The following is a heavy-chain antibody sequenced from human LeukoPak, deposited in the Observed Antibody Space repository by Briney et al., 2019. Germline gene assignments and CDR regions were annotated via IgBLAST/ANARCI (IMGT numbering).Heavy chain of an antibody. Sequence: GGSLTLSCAASGFIVSGNYMSWVRQAPGKGLEWVSVIYGGGSTYYADSVKGRFTISRDNSKNTLYLQMNSLRAEDTAVYYCARDHYDVWSGPSLHERYFGLWGRGTLVTVSS. CDR1: GFIVSGNY. CDR3: ARDHYDVWSGPSLHERYFGL. J-gene: IGHJ2*01. V-gene: IGHV3-53*01. D-gene: IGHD3-3*01. CDR2: IYGGGST.